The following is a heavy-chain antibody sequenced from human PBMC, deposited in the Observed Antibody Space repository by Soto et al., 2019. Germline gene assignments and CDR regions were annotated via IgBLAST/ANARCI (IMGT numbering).Heavy chain of an antibody. CDR3: ARDREPEGIWTFDS. CDR2: SYSTGGT. V-gene: IGHV3-23*01. D-gene: IGHD3-9*01. Sequence: EVFLLESGGDVVQPGGSLRLSCAASGFTLGKYTMGWVRQAPGKGLEWVAESYSTGGTEYADSVKGRFSISRDNSKNTLFLQMNSLGVEDTALYYCARDREPEGIWTFDSRGQGTLVTVSS. J-gene: IGHJ4*02. CDR1: GFTLGKYT.